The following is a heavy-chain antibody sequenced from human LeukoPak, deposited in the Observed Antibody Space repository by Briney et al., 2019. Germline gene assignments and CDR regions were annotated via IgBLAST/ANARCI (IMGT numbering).Heavy chain of an antibody. D-gene: IGHD5-24*01. J-gene: IGHJ4*02. V-gene: IGHV4-39*01. Sequence: SETLSLTCSVSGGSISSSSSYWGWIRQPPGTGLEWIVSIYYSGSIFDNPALKSRVTISVNTAKNQFSLKLSSVTAADTAVYYCARHRSGWLQSSFDYWGQGTLVTVSS. CDR3: ARHRSGWLQSSFDY. CDR1: GGSISSSSSY. CDR2: IYYSGSI.